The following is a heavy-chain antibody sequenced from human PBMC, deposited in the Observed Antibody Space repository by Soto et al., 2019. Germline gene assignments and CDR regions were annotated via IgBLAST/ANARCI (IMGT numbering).Heavy chain of an antibody. CDR3: ASNIVGPAGSGSSLRFDP. D-gene: IGHD3-10*01. CDR1: GYTFTSYD. Sequence: ASVKVSCKASGYTFTSYDINWVRQATGQGLEWMGWMNPNSGNTGYAQKFQGRVTMTRNTSISTAYMELSSLRSEETAVYYCASNIVGPAGSGSSLRFDPWGQGTLVTVSS. V-gene: IGHV1-8*01. J-gene: IGHJ5*02. CDR2: MNPNSGNT.